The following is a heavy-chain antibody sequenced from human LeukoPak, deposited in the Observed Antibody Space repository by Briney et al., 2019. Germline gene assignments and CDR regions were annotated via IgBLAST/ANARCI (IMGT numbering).Heavy chain of an antibody. J-gene: IGHJ4*02. D-gene: IGHD3-3*01. V-gene: IGHV3-23*01. CDR2: ISGSGGST. Sequence: GGFLRLSCAASGFTFSSYAMSWVRQAPGKGLEWVSAISGSGGSTYYADSVKGRFTISRDNSKNTLYLQMNSLRAEDTAVYYCAKVITIPSYYFDYWGQGTLVTVSS. CDR3: AKVITIPSYYFDY. CDR1: GFTFSSYA.